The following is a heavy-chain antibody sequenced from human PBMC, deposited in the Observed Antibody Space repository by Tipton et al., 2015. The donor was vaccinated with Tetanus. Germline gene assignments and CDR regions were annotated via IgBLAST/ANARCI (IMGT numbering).Heavy chain of an antibody. CDR2: IYYTGTT. J-gene: IGHJ3*02. D-gene: IGHD6-19*01. CDR1: GDSIRSGSHY. CDR3: ARPVRGAVTGLAPAAFDI. Sequence: LRLSCNVSGDSIRSGSHYWNWIRQPPGKGLEWIGYIYYTGTTYYNPSLKGRVSISVDTSRNQFSLKVSSLTAADTAVYYCARPVRGAVTGLAPAAFDIWGPGTMVTVSS. V-gene: IGHV4-31*02.